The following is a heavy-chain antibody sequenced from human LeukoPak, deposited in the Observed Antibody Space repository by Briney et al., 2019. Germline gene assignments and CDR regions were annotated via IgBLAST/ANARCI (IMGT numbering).Heavy chain of an antibody. CDR3: AREYSYGHFYYYYMDV. CDR1: GVSFSDYY. D-gene: IGHD5-18*01. CDR2: INHSGST. Sequence: PSETLSLTCAVYGVSFSDYYWNWLRQPPGKGLEWIGEINHSGSTNYNPSLKSRVTISVDTSKNQFSLKLSSVTAADTAVYYCAREYSYGHFYYYYMDVWGKGTTVTISS. V-gene: IGHV4-34*01. J-gene: IGHJ6*03.